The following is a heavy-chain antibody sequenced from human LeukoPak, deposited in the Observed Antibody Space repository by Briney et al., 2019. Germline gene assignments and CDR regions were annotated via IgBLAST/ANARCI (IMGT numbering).Heavy chain of an antibody. Sequence: GESLKISCEASGHSFTNHWIAWVRQKPGKGLEWMGIIYPDDSDTRYSPSFEGQVTISADKSISAAYLQWSSLRASDTAMYYCARSAGDCSNGVCYSYNWFDPWGQGTLVTVSS. CDR1: GHSFTNHW. J-gene: IGHJ5*02. V-gene: IGHV5-51*01. CDR3: ARSAGDCSNGVCYSYNWFDP. D-gene: IGHD2-8*01. CDR2: IYPDDSDT.